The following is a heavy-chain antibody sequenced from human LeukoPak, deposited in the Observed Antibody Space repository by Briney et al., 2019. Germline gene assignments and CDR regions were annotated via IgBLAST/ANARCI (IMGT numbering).Heavy chain of an antibody. Sequence: GGSLRLSCAASGFSFSSYSMSWVRQAPGKGLEWVSVIYSGGSTYYADSVKGRFTISRDNSKNTLYLQMNSLRAEDTAVYYCARVDYGDYGFDYWGQGTLVTVSS. D-gene: IGHD4-17*01. CDR2: IYSGGST. J-gene: IGHJ4*02. CDR1: GFSFSSYS. V-gene: IGHV3-66*01. CDR3: ARVDYGDYGFDY.